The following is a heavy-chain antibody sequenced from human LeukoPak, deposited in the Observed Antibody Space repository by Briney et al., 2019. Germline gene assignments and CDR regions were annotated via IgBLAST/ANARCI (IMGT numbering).Heavy chain of an antibody. CDR3: ARGEAYCGGGRPPLDY. Sequence: ASVTVSFTSSVYTVTSYGISWVRQARGQRLEGMGWISAYNGNTNYAQKLPGRVTMTTGTSTSTAYMELRRLRSDDTAVYYCARGEAYCGGGRPPLDYWGQGTLVTVSS. CDR1: VYTVTSYG. V-gene: IGHV1-18*01. CDR2: ISAYNGNT. D-gene: IGHD2-21*01. J-gene: IGHJ4*02.